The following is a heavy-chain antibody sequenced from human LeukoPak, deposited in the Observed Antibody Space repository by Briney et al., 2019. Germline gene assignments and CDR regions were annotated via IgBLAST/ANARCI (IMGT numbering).Heavy chain of an antibody. CDR1: GFTFSSYA. D-gene: IGHD2-2*01. V-gene: IGHV3-23*01. J-gene: IGHJ4*02. CDR2: LIRGGGTT. Sequence: PGGSLRLSCAASGFTFSSYAMNWVRQAPGKGLEWVSGLIRGGGTTHYADSVKGRFTISSDYSSNTLYLQMNSLRPEDTAIYYCAKDHCSRTNCYAGPDYWGQGTLVTVSS. CDR3: AKDHCSRTNCYAGPDY.